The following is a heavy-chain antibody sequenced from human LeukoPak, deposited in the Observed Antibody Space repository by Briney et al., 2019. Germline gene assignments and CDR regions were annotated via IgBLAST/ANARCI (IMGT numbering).Heavy chain of an antibody. V-gene: IGHV4-34*01. Sequence: PSETLSLTCAVYGGSFSGYYWSWIRQPPGKGLEWIGEINHSGSTNYNPSLKSRVTISVDTSKNQFSLKLSSVTAADTAVYYCARCPLITFGGCPFDYWGQGTLVTVSS. J-gene: IGHJ4*02. CDR2: INHSGST. CDR1: GGSFSGYY. D-gene: IGHD3-16*01. CDR3: ARCPLITFGGCPFDY.